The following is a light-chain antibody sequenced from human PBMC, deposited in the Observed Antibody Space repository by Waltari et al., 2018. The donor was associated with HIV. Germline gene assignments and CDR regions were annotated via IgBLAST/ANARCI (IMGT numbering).Light chain of an antibody. CDR2: DVS. V-gene: IGLV2-14*03. J-gene: IGLJ3*02. CDR3: SSCTSGTTWV. CDR1: SSDIGGSDH. Sequence: QSALTQPASVSGSPGQSITISCTGTSSDIGGSDHVCWYQQHQGRAHKLKIYDVSNRPSGVSDLFSGSKSGNTASRAISGLQTEEEADYYCSSCTSGTTWVFGGGTKVTVL.